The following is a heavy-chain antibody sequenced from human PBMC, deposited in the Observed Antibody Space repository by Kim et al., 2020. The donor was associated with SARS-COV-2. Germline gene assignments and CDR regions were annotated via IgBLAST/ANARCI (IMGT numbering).Heavy chain of an antibody. CDR3: ARIMGYGYVNNAFDI. D-gene: IGHD5-18*01. CDR2: IDWDDDK. Sequence: SGPTLVNPTQTLTLTCTFSGFSLSTSGMCVSWIRQPPGKALEWLALIDWDDDKYYSTSLKTRLTISKDTSKNQVVLTMTNMDPVDTATYYCARIMGYGYVNNAFDIWGQGKMVTVSS. J-gene: IGHJ3*02. V-gene: IGHV2-70*01. CDR1: GFSLSTSGMC.